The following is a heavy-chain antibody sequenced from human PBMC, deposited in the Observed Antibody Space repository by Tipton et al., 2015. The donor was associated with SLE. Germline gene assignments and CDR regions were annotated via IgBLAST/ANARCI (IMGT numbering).Heavy chain of an antibody. CDR3: ASGGLGITVGAFDI. Sequence: SLRLSCAASGFTVSSNYMSWVRQAPGKGLEWVSVIYSGGSTYYADSVKGRFTISRDNSKNTLYLQMNSLRAEDTAVYYCASGGLGITVGAFDIWGQGTRVTVSS. D-gene: IGHD7-27*01. V-gene: IGHV3-66*02. J-gene: IGHJ3*02. CDR2: IYSGGST. CDR1: GFTVSSNY.